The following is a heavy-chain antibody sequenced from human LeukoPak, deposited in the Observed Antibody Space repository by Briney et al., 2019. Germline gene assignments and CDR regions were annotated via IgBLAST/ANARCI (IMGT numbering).Heavy chain of an antibody. V-gene: IGHV4-59*08. J-gene: IGHJ4*02. Sequence: PSETLSLTCTVSGGSISSYYWSWIRQPPGKGLEWIGYIYYSGSTNYNPSLKSRVTISVDTSKNQFSLKLSSVTAADTAVYYCARFRDNYYGSGSYYFDYWGQGTLVTVSS. D-gene: IGHD3-10*01. CDR2: IYYSGST. CDR1: GGSISSYY. CDR3: ARFRDNYYGSGSYYFDY.